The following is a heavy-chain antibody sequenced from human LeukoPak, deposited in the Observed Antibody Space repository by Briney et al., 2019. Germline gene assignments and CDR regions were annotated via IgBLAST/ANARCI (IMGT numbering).Heavy chain of an antibody. V-gene: IGHV3-21*01. CDR2: ISTTSSYI. CDR3: AAATGHYYYYGMDV. D-gene: IGHD6-13*01. CDR1: GFTSSSYS. J-gene: IGHJ6*02. Sequence: GGSLRLSCAASGFTSSSYSMNWVRQAPGKGLEWVSSISTTSSYIYYADSVKGRFTISRDNAKNSLYLQMSSLRAEGTAVYYCAAATGHYYYYGMDVWGQGTTVTVSS.